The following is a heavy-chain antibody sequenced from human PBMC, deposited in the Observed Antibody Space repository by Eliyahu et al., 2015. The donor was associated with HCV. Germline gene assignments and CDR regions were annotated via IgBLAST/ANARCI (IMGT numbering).Heavy chain of an antibody. V-gene: IGHV3-30*18. D-gene: IGHD1-1*01. CDR3: AKDLNDDLSFFFYYALDV. J-gene: IGHJ6*02. CDR2: ISSDGRNI. CDR1: GFTFSNXA. Sequence: QVHLVESGGGVVQPGRSLRLSCSVXGFTFSNXAMHWVRPAPGKGLGWVAVISSDGRNIVYADSVTGRFTISRDNSKNTLNLEMNNIRAEDTAVYHCAKDLNDDLSFFFYYALDVWGQGTTVTVSS.